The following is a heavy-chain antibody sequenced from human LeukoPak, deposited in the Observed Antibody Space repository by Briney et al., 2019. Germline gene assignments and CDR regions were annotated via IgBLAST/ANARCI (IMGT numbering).Heavy chain of an antibody. CDR3: ARNNWFDP. V-gene: IGHV4-34*01. Sequence: SETLSLTCAVYGGSLSGYYWSWIRQPPGKGLEWIGEINHSGSTNYNPSLKSRVTISVDTSKNQFSLKVRSVTAADTAVYYCARNNWFDPWGQGTLVTVSS. CDR2: INHSGST. J-gene: IGHJ5*02. CDR1: GGSLSGYY.